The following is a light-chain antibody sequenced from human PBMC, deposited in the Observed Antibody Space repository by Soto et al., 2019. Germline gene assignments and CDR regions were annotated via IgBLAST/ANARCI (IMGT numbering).Light chain of an antibody. CDR1: QSVLYSGNNRND. CDR2: WAS. V-gene: IGKV4-1*01. J-gene: IGKJ4*01. CDR3: QQYDVSPLT. Sequence: DTVLTQSPDSLAVSLGERATINCRSSQSVLYSGNNRNDLAWYQQKPGQPPKLLINWASTRESGVPDRFSGSRFRTDFTLTITSLQAGDVAVYYCQQYDVSPLTFGGGTKVEIK.